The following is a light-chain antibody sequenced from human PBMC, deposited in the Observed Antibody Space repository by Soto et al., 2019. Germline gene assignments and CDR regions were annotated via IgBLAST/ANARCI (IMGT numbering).Light chain of an antibody. V-gene: IGKV1-5*03. CDR1: QTISSW. CDR3: QQYNSYPGT. CDR2: KAS. J-gene: IGKJ1*01. Sequence: DIQMTQSPSTLSGSVGDRVTITCRASQTISSWLAWYQQKPGKAPKLLIYKASTLKSGVPARFSGSGSGTEFTLTFSSLQPDDFATYYCQQYNSYPGTFGQGTKVDI.